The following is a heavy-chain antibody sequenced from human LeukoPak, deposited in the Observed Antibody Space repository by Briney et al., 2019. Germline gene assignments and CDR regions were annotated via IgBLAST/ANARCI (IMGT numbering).Heavy chain of an antibody. CDR1: GFTVSSNY. V-gene: IGHV3-53*01. J-gene: IGHJ4*02. D-gene: IGHD6-19*01. CDR2: IYSGGST. CDR3: AKTTAGYSSGRYPGWPVDY. Sequence: GGSLRLSCAASGFTVSSNYMSWVRQAPGKGLEWVSVIYSGGSTYYADSVKGRFSISRDNSRNTVFLQMHSLRAEDTALYYCAKTTAGYSSGRYPGWPVDYWGQGTLVTVSS.